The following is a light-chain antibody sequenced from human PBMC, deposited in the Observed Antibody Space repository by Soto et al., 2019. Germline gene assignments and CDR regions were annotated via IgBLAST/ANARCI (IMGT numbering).Light chain of an antibody. CDR1: SSNIGAGYP. Sequence: QSVLTQPPSVSGAPGQRVTISCTGSSSNIGAGYPVHWYQQLPGTAPTLLVAGNRPSGVPDRFSVSKSGASASLAITGLQAEDEADYDCQSYDSSLRRPWVFGGRTKVTVL. J-gene: IGLJ3*02. CDR3: QSYDSSLRRPWV. CDR2: G. V-gene: IGLV1-40*01.